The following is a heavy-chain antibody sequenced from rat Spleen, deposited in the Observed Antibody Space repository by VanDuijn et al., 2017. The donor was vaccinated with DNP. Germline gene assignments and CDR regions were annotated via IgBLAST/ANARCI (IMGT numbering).Heavy chain of an antibody. Sequence: QVQLKESGPGLVQPSQTLSLTCTVSGFSLTSNGVGWVRQPLGKGLVWMGTIWAGGSTNYNSAVQSRLSISRDTSKSQVFLKMSSLQTEDTATYYCARDLDGGYRGLTWFTYWGQSTLVTVSS. D-gene: IGHD1-11*01. J-gene: IGHJ3*01. CDR2: IWAGGST. V-gene: IGHV2-72*01. CDR1: GFSLTSNG. CDR3: ARDLDGGYRGLTWFTY.